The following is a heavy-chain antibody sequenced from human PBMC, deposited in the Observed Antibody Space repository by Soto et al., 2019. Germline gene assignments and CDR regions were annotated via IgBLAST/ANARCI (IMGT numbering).Heavy chain of an antibody. CDR3: ATGGQHRKVSNYYGMDV. CDR1: GGTFSAYS. D-gene: IGHD6-13*01. CDR2: SIPIFGTA. V-gene: IGHV1-69*01. J-gene: IGHJ6*02. Sequence: QVQLVQSGAEVKKPGSPVKVSCKASGGTFSAYSISWVRQAPGQGLEWMGGSIPIFGTANYAQKFQGRVTITADESTSTTYMELRSLRSEDTAVYYCATGGQHRKVSNYYGMDVWGQGTTVTVSS.